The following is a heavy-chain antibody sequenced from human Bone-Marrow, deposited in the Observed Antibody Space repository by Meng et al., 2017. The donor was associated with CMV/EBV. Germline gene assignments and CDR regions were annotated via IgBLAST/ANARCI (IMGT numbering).Heavy chain of an antibody. CDR2: IYYSGST. J-gene: IGHJ6*02. CDR3: ARIVVTRSYYYYGMDV. V-gene: IGHV4-39*01. Sequence: GSLRLSCSVSGGSINSSNYYWGWIRQPPGKGLEWIGIIYYSGSTYYNPSLKSRVTISVDTSKNQFSLKLSSVTAADTAVYYCARIVVTRSYYYYGMDVWGQGTTVTVSS. D-gene: IGHD1-1*01. CDR1: GGSINSSNYY.